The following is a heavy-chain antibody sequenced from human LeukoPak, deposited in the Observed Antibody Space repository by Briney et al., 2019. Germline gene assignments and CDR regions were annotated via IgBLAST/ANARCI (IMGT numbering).Heavy chain of an antibody. CDR3: ARRVREFAIIAAAGKSWFDP. CDR1: GGSISSYY. J-gene: IGHJ5*02. Sequence: SETLSLTCTVSGGSISSYYWSWIRQPPGKGLEWIGEINHSGSTNYNPSLKSRVTISVDTSKNQFSLKLSSVTAADTAVYYCARRVREFAIIAAAGKSWFDPWGQGTLVTVSS. V-gene: IGHV4-34*01. D-gene: IGHD6-13*01. CDR2: INHSGST.